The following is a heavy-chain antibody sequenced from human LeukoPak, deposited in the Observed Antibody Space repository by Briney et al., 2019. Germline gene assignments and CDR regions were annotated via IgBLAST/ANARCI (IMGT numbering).Heavy chain of an antibody. V-gene: IGHV1-69*05. Sequence: LGASVKVSCKASGGTFSSYAISWVRQAPGQGLEWMGGIIPIFGTANYAQKFQGRVTITTDESTSTAYMELSSLRSEDTAVYYCATLDSSSWYPNWFDPWGQGTLVTVSS. D-gene: IGHD6-13*01. CDR3: ATLDSSSWYPNWFDP. CDR1: GGTFSSYA. J-gene: IGHJ5*02. CDR2: IIPIFGTA.